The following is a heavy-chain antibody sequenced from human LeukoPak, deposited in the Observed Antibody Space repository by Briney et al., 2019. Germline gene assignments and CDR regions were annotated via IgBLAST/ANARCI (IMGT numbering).Heavy chain of an antibody. CDR3: ARISRLGDLSLYRALDY. CDR2: IKEEGGEK. D-gene: IGHD3-16*02. V-gene: IGHV3-7*01. CDR1: GFTFTDYW. Sequence: GGSLRLSCEVSGFTFTDYWMSWVRQAPGKGLELVANIKEEGGEKNYVDSVKGRFTISRDNALYLQMNSLRVEDSAVYYCARISRLGDLSLYRALDYWGQGTRVTVSS. J-gene: IGHJ4*02.